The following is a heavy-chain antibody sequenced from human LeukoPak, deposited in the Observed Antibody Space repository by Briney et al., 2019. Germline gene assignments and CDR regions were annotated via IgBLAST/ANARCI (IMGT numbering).Heavy chain of an antibody. CDR3: ARARLSGSGSYQEY. V-gene: IGHV3-30*02. J-gene: IGHJ4*02. CDR1: GFTFSSYG. Sequence: GGSLRLSCAASGFTFSSYGMHWVRQAPGKGLEWAAFIRYDGSNKYYADSVKGRFTISRDNAKSSLFLQMNSLRAEDTAVYYCARARLSGSGSYQEYWGQGTLVTVSS. D-gene: IGHD3-10*01. CDR2: IRYDGSNK.